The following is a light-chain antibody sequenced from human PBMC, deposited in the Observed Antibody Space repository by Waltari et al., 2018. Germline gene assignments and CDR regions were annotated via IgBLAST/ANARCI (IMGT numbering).Light chain of an antibody. CDR3: CSYSRTNIVM. CDR2: GVS. V-gene: IGLV2-14*03. CDR1: SNDIGTYNR. J-gene: IGLJ3*02. Sequence: QSPLTQPASVSASPGQSITISCTGTSNDIGTYNRVSWYQQRPGQAPNLIIFGVSRRPSGVPLRFSGSKSDNTASLTVSGLQTEDEAEYYCCSYSRTNIVMFGGGTKLTVL.